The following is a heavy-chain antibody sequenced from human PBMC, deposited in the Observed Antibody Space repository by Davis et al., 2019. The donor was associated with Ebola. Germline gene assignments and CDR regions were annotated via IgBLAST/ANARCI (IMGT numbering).Heavy chain of an antibody. CDR2: INHSGST. J-gene: IGHJ5*02. D-gene: IGHD1-7*01. V-gene: IGHV4-34*01. Sequence: MPGGSLRLSCAVYGGSFSGYYWSWIRQPPGKGLEWIGEINHSGSTNYNPSLKSRVTISVDTSKNQFSLKLSSVTAADTAVYYCARANYVRNWFDPWGQGTLVTVSS. CDR3: ARANYVRNWFDP. CDR1: GGSFSGYY.